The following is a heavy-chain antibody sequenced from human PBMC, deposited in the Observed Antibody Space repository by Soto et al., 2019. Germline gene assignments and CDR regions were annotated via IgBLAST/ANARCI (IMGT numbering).Heavy chain of an antibody. V-gene: IGHV1-3*01. J-gene: IGHJ4*02. CDR1: GYTFTSYA. D-gene: IGHD3-10*01. CDR2: INAGNGNT. CDR3: ARGELLWFGELLR. Sequence: ASVKVSCKASGYTFTSYAMHWVRQAPGQRLEWMGWINAGNGNTKYSQKFQGRVTITRDTSASTAYMELSSLRSEDTAVYYCARGELLWFGELLRWGQGTLVTVS.